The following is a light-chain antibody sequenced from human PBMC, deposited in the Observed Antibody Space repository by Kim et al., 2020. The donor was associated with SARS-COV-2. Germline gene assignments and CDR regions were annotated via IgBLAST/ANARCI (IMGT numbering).Light chain of an antibody. V-gene: IGLV1-40*01. Sequence: RATISCTGSSTNIGAGYDVHWYQQLPGTTPKLLINGNDNRPSGVPDRFSGSKSGTSASLAITGLQAEDEADYYCQSYDSSLSGSVFGGGTQLTVL. CDR2: GND. CDR3: QSYDSSLSGSV. J-gene: IGLJ3*02. CDR1: STNIGAGYD.